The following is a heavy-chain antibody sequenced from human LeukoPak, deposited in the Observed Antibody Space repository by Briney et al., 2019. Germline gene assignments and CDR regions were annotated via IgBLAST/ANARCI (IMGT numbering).Heavy chain of an antibody. J-gene: IGHJ4*02. Sequence: SETLSPTCTVSGGSVSSGSYYWSWIRQPPGKGLEWIGYIYYSGSTNYNPSLKSRVTISVDTSKNQFSLKLSSVTAADTAVYYCARVAFYGSGSYYSIQDYWGQGTLVTVSS. V-gene: IGHV4-61*01. CDR3: ARVAFYGSGSYYSIQDY. CDR1: GGSVSSGSYY. CDR2: IYYSGST. D-gene: IGHD3-10*01.